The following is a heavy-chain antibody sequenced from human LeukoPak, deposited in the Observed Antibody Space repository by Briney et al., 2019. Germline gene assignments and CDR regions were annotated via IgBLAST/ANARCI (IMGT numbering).Heavy chain of an antibody. D-gene: IGHD1-26*01. V-gene: IGHV3-48*03. J-gene: IGHJ4*02. CDR3: ARVSSGNYYILDY. CDR1: GFTFSSYD. CDR2: ISSSGSTI. Sequence: GGSLRLSCAASGFTFSSYDMNWVRQAPGKGLEWVSYISSSGSTIYYADSVKGRLTISRDNAKNSLYLQMSSLRAEDTAVYYCARVSSGNYYILDYWGQGTLVTVSS.